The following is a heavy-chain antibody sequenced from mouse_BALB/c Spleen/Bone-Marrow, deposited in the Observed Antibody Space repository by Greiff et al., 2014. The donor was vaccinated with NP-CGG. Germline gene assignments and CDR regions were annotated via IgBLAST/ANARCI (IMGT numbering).Heavy chain of an antibody. Sequence: VQLQQSRAELLKPGTSVKLSCKASGYTFTRYWMHWVKQRPGQGLEWIGELNPSNGHTNYNGKFKNKATVTVDKSSSTAYMQLSSLTSEDSAVYYCARMITTRGFDYWGQGTTLTVSS. CDR3: ARMITTRGFDY. J-gene: IGHJ2*01. CDR2: LNPSNGHT. V-gene: IGHV1S81*02. CDR1: GYTFTRYW. D-gene: IGHD2-4*01.